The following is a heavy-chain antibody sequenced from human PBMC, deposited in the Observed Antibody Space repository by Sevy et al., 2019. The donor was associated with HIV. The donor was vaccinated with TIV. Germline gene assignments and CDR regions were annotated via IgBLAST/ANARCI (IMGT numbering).Heavy chain of an antibody. J-gene: IGHJ3*02. CDR2: ISGSDST. CDR3: ATKGGSRPNDAFDT. Sequence: GGSLRLSCTASGFTFRTYAMSWVRQAPGKGLDWVSGKGLEWVSAISGSDSTYYADSVKGRFTISRDNAKNSLYLQMNTLRVDDTAVYYCATKGGSRPNDAFDTWGQGTMVTVSS. CDR1: GFTFRTYA. D-gene: IGHD3-10*01. V-gene: IGHV3-23*01.